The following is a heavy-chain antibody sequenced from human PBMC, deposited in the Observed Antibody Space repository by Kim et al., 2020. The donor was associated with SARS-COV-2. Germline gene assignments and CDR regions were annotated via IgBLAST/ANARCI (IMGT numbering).Heavy chain of an antibody. J-gene: IGHJ6*03. Sequence: SETLSLTCTVSGGSISSYYWSWIRQPPGKGLEWIGYIYYSGSTNYNPSLKSRVTISVDTSKNQFSLKLSSVTAADTAVYYCARDGSGLRWEPRRYYYYYMDVWGKGTTVTVSS. CDR3: ARDGSGLRWEPRRYYYYYMDV. D-gene: IGHD3-10*01. CDR1: GGSISSYY. CDR2: IYYSGST. V-gene: IGHV4-59*01.